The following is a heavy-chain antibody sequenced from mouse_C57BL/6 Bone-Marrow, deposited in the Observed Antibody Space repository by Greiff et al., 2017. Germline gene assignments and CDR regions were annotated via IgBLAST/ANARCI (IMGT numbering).Heavy chain of an antibody. CDR1: GYAFSSYW. CDR2: IYPGDGDT. Sequence: QVQLQQSGAELVKPGASVKISCKASGYAFSSYWMNWVKQRPGKGLEWIGQIYPGDGDTNYNGKLKGEATLTADKSSSTAYMQLSSLTSEDSAVYFCAHITAVVAPWYFDVWGTGTTVTVSS. D-gene: IGHD1-1*01. CDR3: AHITAVVAPWYFDV. V-gene: IGHV1-80*01. J-gene: IGHJ1*03.